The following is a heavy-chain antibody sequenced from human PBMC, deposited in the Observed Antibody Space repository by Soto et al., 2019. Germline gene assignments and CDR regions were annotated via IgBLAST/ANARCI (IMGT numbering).Heavy chain of an antibody. CDR1: GYTFTSYG. J-gene: IGHJ3*02. CDR2: FDPEDGET. CDR3: ATGYCSSTSCLDAFDI. V-gene: IGHV1-24*01. D-gene: IGHD2-2*01. Sequence: ASVKVSCKASGYTFTSYGISWVRQAPGQGLEWMGGFDPEDGETIYAQKFQGRVTMTEDTSTDTAYMELSSLRSEDTAVYYCATGYCSSTSCLDAFDIWGQGTMVTVSS.